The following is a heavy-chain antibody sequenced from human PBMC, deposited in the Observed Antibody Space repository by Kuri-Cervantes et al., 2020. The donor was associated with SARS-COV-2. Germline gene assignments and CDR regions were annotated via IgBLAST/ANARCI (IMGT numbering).Heavy chain of an antibody. J-gene: IGHJ4*02. CDR3: ARDPDSGYDYASAFDY. CDR1: GFTFSSYA. Sequence: LSLTCAASGFTFSSYAMHWVRQAPGKGLEWVAVISYDGSNKYYADSVKGRFTISRDNSKNTLYLQMNSLRAEDTAVYYCARDPDSGYDYASAFDYWGQGTLVTVSS. CDR2: ISYDGSNK. V-gene: IGHV3-30*04. D-gene: IGHD5-12*01.